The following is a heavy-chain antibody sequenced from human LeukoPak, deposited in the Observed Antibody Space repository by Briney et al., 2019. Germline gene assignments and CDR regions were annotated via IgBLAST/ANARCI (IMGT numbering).Heavy chain of an antibody. CDR3: LSTDY. J-gene: IGHJ4*02. CDR1: GFTFSSYG. Sequence: GGSLRLSCAASGFTFSSYGMHWVRQAPGRGLEWVANIKQDGSERYYVDSVKGRFTISRDNAKSSLYLQMNSLRAEDTAVYYCLSTDYWGQGTLVTVSS. V-gene: IGHV3-7*01. CDR2: IKQDGSER. D-gene: IGHD2/OR15-2a*01.